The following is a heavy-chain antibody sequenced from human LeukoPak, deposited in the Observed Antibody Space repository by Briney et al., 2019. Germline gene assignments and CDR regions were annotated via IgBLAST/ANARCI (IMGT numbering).Heavy chain of an antibody. Sequence: GGSLRLSCAASGFTFSSYSMNWVRQAPGKGLEWVSSISSSSSYIYYADPVKGRFTISRDNAKNSLYLQMNSLRAEDTAVYYCARGTETERGPAAIIQHWGQGTLVTVSS. D-gene: IGHD2-2*02. J-gene: IGHJ1*01. CDR2: ISSSSSYI. CDR1: GFTFSSYS. V-gene: IGHV3-21*01. CDR3: ARGTETERGPAAIIQH.